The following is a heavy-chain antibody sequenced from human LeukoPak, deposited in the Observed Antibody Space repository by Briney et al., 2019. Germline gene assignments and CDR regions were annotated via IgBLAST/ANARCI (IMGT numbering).Heavy chain of an antibody. Sequence: SETLSLTCAVYGGSFSDYYWSWIRQPPGKGLEWIGEINHSGSSNYNPSLKSRVTISVDTSKNQFSLKLSSVTAADTAVYYCASTYYYDSSYGYWGQGTLVTVSS. D-gene: IGHD3-22*01. V-gene: IGHV4-34*01. CDR2: INHSGSS. CDR3: ASTYYYDSSYGY. J-gene: IGHJ4*02. CDR1: GGSFSDYY.